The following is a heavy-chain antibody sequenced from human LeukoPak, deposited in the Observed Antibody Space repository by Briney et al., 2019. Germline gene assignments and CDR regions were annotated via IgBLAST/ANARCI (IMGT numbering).Heavy chain of an antibody. V-gene: IGHV3-33*01. CDR1: GFTFSSYG. J-gene: IGHJ4*02. CDR3: ARDSERYFDYTEY. D-gene: IGHD3-9*01. CDR2: IWYDGSNK. Sequence: GGSLRLSCAASGFTFSSYGMRWVRQAPGKGLEWVAVIWYDGSNKYYADSVKGRFTISRDNSKNTLYLQMNSLRAEDTAVYYCARDSERYFDYTEYWGQGTLVTVSS.